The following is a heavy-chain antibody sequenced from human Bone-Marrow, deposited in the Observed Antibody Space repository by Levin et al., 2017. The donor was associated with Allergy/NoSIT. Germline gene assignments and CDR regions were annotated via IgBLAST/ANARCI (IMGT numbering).Heavy chain of an antibody. J-gene: IGHJ6*03. V-gene: IGHV3-21*01. Sequence: GGSLRLSCAASGFTFSSYSMNWVRQAPGKGLEWVSSISSSSSYIYYADSVKGRFTISRDNAKNSLYLQMNSLRAEDTAVYYCARFLLERPLRYYYMDVWGKGTTVTVSS. CDR1: GFTFSSYS. D-gene: IGHD1-1*01. CDR3: ARFLLERPLRYYYMDV. CDR2: ISSSSSYI.